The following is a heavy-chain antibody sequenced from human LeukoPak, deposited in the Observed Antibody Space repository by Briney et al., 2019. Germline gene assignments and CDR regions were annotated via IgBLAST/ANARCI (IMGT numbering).Heavy chain of an antibody. Sequence: PGGSLRLSCAASGFTFDSYAMSWVRQAPGKGLEWVSSITGSGYSTYYADSVKGRFTISRDNAKNSLYLQMNSLRAEDTAVYYCARDTRTGATTKFDYWGQGTLVTVSS. V-gene: IGHV3-23*01. CDR3: ARDTRTGATTKFDY. CDR2: ITGSGYST. J-gene: IGHJ4*02. CDR1: GFTFDSYA. D-gene: IGHD5-12*01.